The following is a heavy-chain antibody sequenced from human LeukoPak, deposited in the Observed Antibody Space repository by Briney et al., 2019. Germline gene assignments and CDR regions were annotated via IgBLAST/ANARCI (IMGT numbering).Heavy chain of an antibody. J-gene: IGHJ4*02. CDR1: GGSISSYY. V-gene: IGHV4-59*01. D-gene: IGHD1-26*01. Sequence: KSSETLSLTCTVSGGSISSYYWSWIRQPPGKGLEWIGYIYYSGSTNYNPSLKSRVTISVDTSKNQFSLKLSSVTAADTAVYYCARSGGSYLGARGYFDYWGQGTLVTVSS. CDR2: IYYSGST. CDR3: ARSGGSYLGARGYFDY.